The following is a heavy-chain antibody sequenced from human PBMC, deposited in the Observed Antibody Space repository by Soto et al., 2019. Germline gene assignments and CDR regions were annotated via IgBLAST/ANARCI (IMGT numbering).Heavy chain of an antibody. J-gene: IGHJ4*02. CDR2: IYYSGST. Sequence: SETLSLTCTVSGGSISSGDYYWSWIRQPPGKGLEWIGYIYYSGSTYYNPSLKSRVTISVDTSKNRFSLKLSSVTAADTAVYYCARIRFGYDSSGYDYWGQGTLVTVSS. CDR1: GGSISSGDYY. D-gene: IGHD3-22*01. V-gene: IGHV4-30-4*01. CDR3: ARIRFGYDSSGYDY.